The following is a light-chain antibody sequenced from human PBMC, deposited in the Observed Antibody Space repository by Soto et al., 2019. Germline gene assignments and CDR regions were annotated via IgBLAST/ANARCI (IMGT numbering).Light chain of an antibody. J-gene: IGKJ4*01. Sequence: DIVMTQSPDSLAVSLGERVTINCKSSQSVLYSSNNRNYLAWFQQKPGQPPKLLIYWASTRESGVPDRFSGSGSGTDFTLTISGLQAEGVAVYYCQQYYNTPLTFGGGTKVDIK. CDR1: QSVLYSSNNRNY. CDR2: WAS. CDR3: QQYYNTPLT. V-gene: IGKV4-1*01.